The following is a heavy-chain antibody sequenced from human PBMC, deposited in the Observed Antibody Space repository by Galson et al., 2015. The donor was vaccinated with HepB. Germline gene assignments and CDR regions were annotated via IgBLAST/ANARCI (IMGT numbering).Heavy chain of an antibody. Sequence: ETLSLTCTVSGGSISSYYWSWIRQPPGKGLEWIGYIYYSGSTNYNPSLKSRVTISVDTSKNQFSLKLSSVTAADTAVYYCARETAPNYAFDIWGQGTMVTVSS. CDR2: IYYSGST. V-gene: IGHV4-59*01. J-gene: IGHJ3*02. CDR1: GGSISSYY. CDR3: ARETAPNYAFDI.